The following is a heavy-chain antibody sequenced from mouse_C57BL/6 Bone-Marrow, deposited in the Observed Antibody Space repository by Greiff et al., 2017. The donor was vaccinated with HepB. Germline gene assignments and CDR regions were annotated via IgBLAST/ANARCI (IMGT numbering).Heavy chain of an antibody. CDR2: IWRGGST. CDR3: ATRYYYGSSYGFAY. Sequence: VKVVESGPGLVQPSQSLSITCTVSGFSLTSYGVHWVRQSPGKGLEWLGVIWRGGSTDYNAAFMSRLSITKDNSKSQVFFKMNRLQADDTAIYYCATRYYYGSSYGFAYWGQGTLVTVSA. CDR1: GFSLTSYG. V-gene: IGHV2-5*01. D-gene: IGHD1-1*01. J-gene: IGHJ3*01.